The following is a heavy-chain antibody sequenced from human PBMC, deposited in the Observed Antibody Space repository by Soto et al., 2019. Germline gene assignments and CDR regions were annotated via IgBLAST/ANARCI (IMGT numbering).Heavy chain of an antibody. D-gene: IGHD3-22*01. J-gene: IGHJ4*02. CDR3: ARTKNYYDSSGYQLYYFDY. CDR1: GFSLSTTDMG. Sequence: GSGPTLVNPTQTLTLTCSFSGFSLSTTDMGVGWIRQPPGKALEWLALIYWDDDKRYSPSLKSRLTITKDTSKSQVVLTMTNMDPVDTATYYCARTKNYYDSSGYQLYYFDYWGQGTLVTVSS. CDR2: IYWDDDK. V-gene: IGHV2-5*02.